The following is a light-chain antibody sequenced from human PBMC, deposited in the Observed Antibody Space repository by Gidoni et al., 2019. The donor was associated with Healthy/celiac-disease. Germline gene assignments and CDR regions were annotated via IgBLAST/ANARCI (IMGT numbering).Light chain of an antibody. Sequence: DIQMTQSPSSLSASVGDRVTITCRASQSISRHLKWYQQKPGKAPKLLIYAASSLQSGVPSRFSGSGSGTDFTLTISSLQPEDFATYYCQQSYSTPYTFGQGTKLEIK. J-gene: IGKJ2*01. CDR2: AAS. CDR1: QSISRH. CDR3: QQSYSTPYT. V-gene: IGKV1-39*01.